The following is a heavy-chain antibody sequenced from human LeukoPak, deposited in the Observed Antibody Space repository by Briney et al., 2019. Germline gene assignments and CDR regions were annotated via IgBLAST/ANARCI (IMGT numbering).Heavy chain of an antibody. Sequence: GGSLRLSCIASGFTLSNHDMTWVRQTPGKGLEYVSSIGSGGYTFYAGSVKGRFSISRDISQNTVYLQMNSLRAEDTAMYFCAKKLPGASYYFDFWGQGTLVTVSS. CDR1: GFTLSNHD. V-gene: IGHV3-23*01. CDR3: AKKLPGASYYFDF. D-gene: IGHD7-27*01. J-gene: IGHJ4*02. CDR2: IGSGGYT.